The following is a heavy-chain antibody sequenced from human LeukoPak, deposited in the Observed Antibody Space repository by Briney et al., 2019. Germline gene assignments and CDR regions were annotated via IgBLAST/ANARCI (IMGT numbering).Heavy chain of an antibody. D-gene: IGHD2-15*01. CDR2: IYYSGST. V-gene: IGHV4-39*07. CDR1: GGSISSSSYY. Sequence: KPSETLSLTCTVSGGSISSSSYYWGWIRQPPGKGLEWIGSIYYSGSTYYNPSLKSRVTISVDTSKNQFSLKLSSVTAADPAVYYCARVVGGYCSGGSCYPILPDYWGQGTLVTVSS. CDR3: ARVVGGYCSGGSCYPILPDY. J-gene: IGHJ4*02.